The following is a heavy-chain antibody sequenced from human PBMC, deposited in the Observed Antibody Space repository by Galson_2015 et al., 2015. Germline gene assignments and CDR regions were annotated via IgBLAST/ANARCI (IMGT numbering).Heavy chain of an antibody. V-gene: IGHV5-51*01. CDR3: ARRSSGSYEVDY. D-gene: IGHD1-26*01. CDR2: IYPGDSDT. Sequence: EWMGIIYPGDSDTRYSPSFQGQVTISADKSISTAYLQWSSLKASDTAMYYCARRSSGSYEVDYWGQGTLVTVSS. J-gene: IGHJ4*02.